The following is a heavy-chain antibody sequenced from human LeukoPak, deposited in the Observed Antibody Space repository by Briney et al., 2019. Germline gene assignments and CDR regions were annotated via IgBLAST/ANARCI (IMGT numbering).Heavy chain of an antibody. J-gene: IGHJ4*02. CDR1: GFTFSSYW. V-gene: IGHV3-21*01. CDR2: ITSTSNYI. CDR3: ARGTPTTRDFDY. D-gene: IGHD4-11*01. Sequence: PGGSLRLSCAASGFTFSSYWMSWVRQAPGEGLEWVSFITSTSNYIYYADSVKGRFTISRDNAKNSLLLQMNSLRAEDTAVYYCARGTPTTRDFDYWGQGTLVTVSS.